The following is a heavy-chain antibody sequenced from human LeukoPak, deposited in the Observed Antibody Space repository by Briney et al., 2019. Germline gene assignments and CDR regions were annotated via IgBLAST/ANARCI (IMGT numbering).Heavy chain of an antibody. Sequence: GGSLRLSCAASGFTFSSYGMHWVRQAPGKGLEWVAVISYDGSNKYYADSVKGRFTISRDNSKNTLYLQMNSLRAEDTAVYYCAKDNERGYGYANTVGYWGQGTLVTVSS. CDR2: ISYDGSNK. V-gene: IGHV3-30*18. D-gene: IGHD5-18*01. CDR3: AKDNERGYGYANTVGY. J-gene: IGHJ4*02. CDR1: GFTFSSYG.